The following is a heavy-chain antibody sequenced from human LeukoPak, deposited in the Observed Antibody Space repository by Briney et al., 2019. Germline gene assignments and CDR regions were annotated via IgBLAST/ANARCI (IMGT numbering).Heavy chain of an antibody. CDR3: ARGRGYTYGYPENWFDP. J-gene: IGHJ5*02. V-gene: IGHV5-51*01. CDR1: EFSFTSYW. D-gene: IGHD5-18*01. CDR2: IYPGDSDT. Sequence: GESLKISCKGSEFSFTSYWIGWVRQMPGKGLEWMGIIYPGDSDTRYSPSFQGQVTISADKSISTAYLQWSSLKASDTAMYYCARGRGYTYGYPENWFDPWGQGTLVTVSS.